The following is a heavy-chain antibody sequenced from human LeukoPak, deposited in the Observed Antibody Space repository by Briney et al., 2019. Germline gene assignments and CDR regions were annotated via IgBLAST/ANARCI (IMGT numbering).Heavy chain of an antibody. J-gene: IGHJ1*01. V-gene: IGHV1-3*04. CDR1: GYTFANYG. CDR2: INTGNGNT. Sequence: ASVKVSCKTSGYTFANYGMHWVRQAPRQSLEWMGWINTGNGNTKSSQKFQDRVTLARDTSASTAYMELNSLSSEDTAVYYCARVPLSDSSGHYYPHWGQGTLVTVSS. CDR3: ARVPLSDSSGHYYPH. D-gene: IGHD3-22*01.